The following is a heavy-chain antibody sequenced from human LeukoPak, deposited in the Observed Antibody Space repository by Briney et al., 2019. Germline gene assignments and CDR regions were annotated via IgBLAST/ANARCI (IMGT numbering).Heavy chain of an antibody. Sequence: SQTLSLTCAVSGGSISSGGYSWSWIRQPPGKGLEWIGYIYRSGSTYYNPSLKSRVTISVDRSKNQFSLKLSSVTAADTAVYYCARGYYGSQTNWFDPWGQGTLVTVSS. CDR3: ARGYYGSQTNWFDP. J-gene: IGHJ5*02. CDR2: IYRSGST. CDR1: GGSISSGGYS. V-gene: IGHV4-30-2*01. D-gene: IGHD3-10*01.